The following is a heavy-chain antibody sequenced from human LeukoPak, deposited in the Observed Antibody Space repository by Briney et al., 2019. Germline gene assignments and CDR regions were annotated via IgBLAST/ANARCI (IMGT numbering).Heavy chain of an antibody. CDR3: ARDRAVRICNADAFDI. D-gene: IGHD2-2*01. J-gene: IGHJ3*02. Sequence: ASVTVSCKASGYTFTGYYMHWVRQAPGQGLEWMGWINPKSGGTNYAQTLQGRVTMTRDTYISTAYMELSRLRSDDTAVYYCARDRAVRICNADAFDIWGQGIMVTVSS. CDR1: GYTFTGYY. CDR2: INPKSGGT. V-gene: IGHV1-2*02.